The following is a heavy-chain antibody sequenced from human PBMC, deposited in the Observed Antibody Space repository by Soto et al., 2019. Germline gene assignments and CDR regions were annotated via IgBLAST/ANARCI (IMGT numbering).Heavy chain of an antibody. V-gene: IGHV4-39*01. Sequence: SETLSLTCTVSGGSISSSGYYWGWIRQPPGKGLEWIGSIYYSGSTYYNPSLKSRVTISVDTSKNQFSLKLSSVTAADTAVYYCARHTPAISISNHWGQGTLVTVSS. D-gene: IGHD2-15*01. CDR1: GGSISSSGYY. J-gene: IGHJ4*02. CDR2: IYYSGST. CDR3: ARHTPAISISNH.